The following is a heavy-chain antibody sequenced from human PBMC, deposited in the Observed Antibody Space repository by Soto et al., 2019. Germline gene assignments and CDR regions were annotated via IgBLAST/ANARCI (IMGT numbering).Heavy chain of an antibody. D-gene: IGHD3-3*01. V-gene: IGHV3-21*01. Sequence: EVQLVESGGGLVKPGGSLRLSCAASGFTFSSYSMNWVRQAPGKGLEWVSSISSSSSYIYYADSVKGRFIISRDNAKNSLYLQMNSLRAEDTAVYYCARDEGYDFWSGLDPWGQGTLVTVSS. CDR3: ARDEGYDFWSGLDP. J-gene: IGHJ5*02. CDR1: GFTFSSYS. CDR2: ISSSSSYI.